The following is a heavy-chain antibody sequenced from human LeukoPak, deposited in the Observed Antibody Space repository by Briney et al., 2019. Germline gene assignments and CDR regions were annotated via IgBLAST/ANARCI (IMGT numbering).Heavy chain of an antibody. V-gene: IGHV1-18*01. D-gene: IGHD3-3*01. Sequence: ASVKVSCKASGYTFTSYGISWVRQAPGQGLEWMGWISAYNGNTNYAQKLQGRVTMTTGTSTSTAYMELRSLRSDDTAVYYCARAQAYYDFWSGYFDYWGQGTLVTVSS. CDR2: ISAYNGNT. J-gene: IGHJ4*02. CDR3: ARAQAYYDFWSGYFDY. CDR1: GYTFTSYG.